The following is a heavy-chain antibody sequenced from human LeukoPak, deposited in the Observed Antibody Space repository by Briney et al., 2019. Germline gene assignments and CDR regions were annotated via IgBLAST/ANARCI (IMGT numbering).Heavy chain of an antibody. CDR3: ARGGENWNYPHYYYYYMDV. J-gene: IGHJ6*03. V-gene: IGHV1-69*05. CDR2: IIPIFGTA. Sequence: ASVKVSCKASGGTFSSYAISWVRQAPGQGLEWMGGIIPIFGTANYAQKFQGRVTITTDESTSTAYMELSSLRSEDTAVYYCARGGENWNYPHYYYYYMDVWGKGTTVTVSS. CDR1: GGTFSSYA. D-gene: IGHD1-7*01.